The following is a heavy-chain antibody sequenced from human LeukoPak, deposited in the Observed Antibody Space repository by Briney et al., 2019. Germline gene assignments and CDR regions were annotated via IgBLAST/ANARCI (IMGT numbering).Heavy chain of an antibody. CDR3: AKDNYCSGGSCYGAFDY. Sequence: GGSLRLSCAASVFTFSSYAMSWLRQAPGKGLEWVSAISGSGGSTYYADAGKGRFTMSRDNAKNTLYLQMNRLRAEDTAVYYCAKDNYCSGGSCYGAFDYWGQGTLVTVSS. V-gene: IGHV3-23*01. CDR1: VFTFSSYA. D-gene: IGHD2-15*01. CDR2: ISGSGGST. J-gene: IGHJ4*02.